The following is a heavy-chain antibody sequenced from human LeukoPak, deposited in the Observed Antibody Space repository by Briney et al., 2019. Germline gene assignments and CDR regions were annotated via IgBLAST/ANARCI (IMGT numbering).Heavy chain of an antibody. CDR3: ARFSGSATPGKY. CDR2: ISAYNGNT. Sequence: GASVKVSCKASGYTFTDYLVNWMRQAPGQGLEWMGWISAYNGNTNYAQKLQGRVTMTTDTSTSTAYMELRSLRSDDTAVYYCARFSGSATPGKYWGQGTLVTVSS. V-gene: IGHV1-18*01. J-gene: IGHJ4*02. D-gene: IGHD3-10*01. CDR1: GYTFTDYL.